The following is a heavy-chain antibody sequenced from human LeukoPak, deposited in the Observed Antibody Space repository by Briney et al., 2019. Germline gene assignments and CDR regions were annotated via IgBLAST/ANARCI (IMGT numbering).Heavy chain of an antibody. D-gene: IGHD3-22*01. CDR3: ANGSPDSSGYYGNYYYYGMDV. J-gene: IGHJ6*02. Sequence: PGGSLRLSCAASGFTFSNYAMNWVRLAPGKGLEWVSGISGNADEAFYAESVKGRFTIYRDNSRDTLFLQMTSLRADDTALYYCANGSPDSSGYYGNYYYYGMDVWGQGTTVTVSS. CDR1: GFTFSNYA. V-gene: IGHV3-23*01. CDR2: ISGNADEA.